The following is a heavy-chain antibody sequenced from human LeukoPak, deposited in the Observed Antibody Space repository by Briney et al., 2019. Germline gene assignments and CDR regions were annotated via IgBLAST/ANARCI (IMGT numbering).Heavy chain of an antibody. CDR2: ISSSSSYI. J-gene: IGHJ4*02. CDR1: GFTFSSYS. V-gene: IGHV3-21*01. Sequence: GGSLRLSCAASGFTFSSYSMNWVRQAPGKGLEWVSSISSSSSYIFYADSVKGRFSISRENAKNSLYLQMNSLRAEDTAVYYCASIPGSVGFDYWGQGTLVTVS. D-gene: IGHD2-21*01. CDR3: ASIPGSVGFDY.